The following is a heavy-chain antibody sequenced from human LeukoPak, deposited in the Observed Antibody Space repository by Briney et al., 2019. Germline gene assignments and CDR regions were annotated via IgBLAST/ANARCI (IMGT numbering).Heavy chain of an antibody. J-gene: IGHJ6*03. V-gene: IGHV4-59*11. CDR1: GGSISSHY. CDR2: IYYSGST. Sequence: SETLSLTCTVSGGSISSHYWSWIRQPPGKGLEWIGYIYYSGSTNYNPSLKSRVTISVDTSKNQFSLKLSSVTAADTAVYYCASSYYDFWSGYYNDYYYSMDVSGKGTTVTVSS. D-gene: IGHD3-3*01. CDR3: ASSYYDFWSGYYNDYYYSMDV.